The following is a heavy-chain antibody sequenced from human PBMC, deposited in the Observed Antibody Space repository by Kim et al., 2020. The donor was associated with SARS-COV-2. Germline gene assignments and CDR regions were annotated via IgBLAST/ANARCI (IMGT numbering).Heavy chain of an antibody. V-gene: IGHV3-33*01. J-gene: IGHJ6*02. D-gene: IGHD3-3*01. CDR2: IWYDGSNK. CDR1: GFTFSSYG. CDR3: ARDRLRFLEWSSFGMDV. Sequence: GGSLRLSCAASGFTFSSYGMHWVRQAPGKGLAWVAVIWYDGSNKYHADSVTGRFTISRDNSKNTLYLQMTSLRAEDTAVYYCARDRLRFLEWSSFGMDVWGQGNTVTVSS.